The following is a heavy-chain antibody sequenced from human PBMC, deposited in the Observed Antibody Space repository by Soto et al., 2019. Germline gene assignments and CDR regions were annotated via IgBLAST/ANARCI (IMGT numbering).Heavy chain of an antibody. V-gene: IGHV2-5*02. CDR3: AHRRSLQWPYRWYFDL. D-gene: IGHD6-19*01. J-gene: IGHJ2*01. CDR1: GFSLSTSGVG. Sequence: QITLKESGPTLVKPTQTLTLTCTFSGFSLSTSGVGVGWIRQPPGKALEWLALIYWDDDKRYSPSLKSRLTITKDTSKNQLVLTMTNMDPVDTATYYCAHRRSLQWPYRWYFDLWGRGTLVTVSS. CDR2: IYWDDDK.